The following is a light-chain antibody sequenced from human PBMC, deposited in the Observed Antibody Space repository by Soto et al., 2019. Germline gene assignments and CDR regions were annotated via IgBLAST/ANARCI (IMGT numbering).Light chain of an antibody. Sequence: EIVLTQSPATLSLSPGERPTLSCRASQSVSSYLAWYQQKPGQAPMLLVYDASSMATGIPARFSGSWSGTDFSLTISSLEPEDFAVYYCQERSNWLFGGGTKVEIK. CDR3: QERSNWL. V-gene: IGKV3-11*01. CDR1: QSVSSY. J-gene: IGKJ4*01. CDR2: DAS.